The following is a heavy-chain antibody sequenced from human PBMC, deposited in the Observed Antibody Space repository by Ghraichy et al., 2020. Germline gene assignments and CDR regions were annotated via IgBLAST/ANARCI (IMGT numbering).Heavy chain of an antibody. CDR1: GYSISSGYN. V-gene: IGHV4-38-2*02. D-gene: IGHD3-10*01. Sequence: SQTLSLTCAVSGYSISSGYNWAWIRQPPGTGLEWIGSIYHSGSTFYNPSLKSRVTISVDTSNNQFSPDLTSVTAADTAVYYCARENWGLTLPDYWGQGTLVTV. CDR3: ARENWGLTLPDY. CDR2: IYHSGST. J-gene: IGHJ4*02.